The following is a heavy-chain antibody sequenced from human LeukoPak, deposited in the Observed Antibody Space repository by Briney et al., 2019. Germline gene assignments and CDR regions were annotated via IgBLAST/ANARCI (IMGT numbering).Heavy chain of an antibody. CDR2: IRYDGSNK. CDR1: GFTFSSYG. D-gene: IGHD6-13*01. V-gene: IGHV3-30*02. J-gene: IGHJ4*02. Sequence: PGGSLRLSCAASGFTFSSYGMHWVRQAPGKGLEWVAFIRYDGSNKYYADSVKGRFTFSRDNSKYTLYLQMNSLRAEDTAVYYCARVKGGIAAAGNYFDYWGQGTLVTVSS. CDR3: ARVKGGIAAAGNYFDY.